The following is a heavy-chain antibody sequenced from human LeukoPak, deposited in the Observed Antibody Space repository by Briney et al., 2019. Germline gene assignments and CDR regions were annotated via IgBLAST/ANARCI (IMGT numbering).Heavy chain of an antibody. Sequence: PSETLSLTCTVSGGSISSGDYYWSWVRQPPGKGLEWIGYVSYSGSTDYNPSLKSRVTISIDTSKNQFSLRLSSVTAADTAVYYCARENDRYGRIDYWGQGTLVTVSS. V-gene: IGHV4-61*08. CDR3: ARENDRYGRIDY. CDR2: VSYSGST. CDR1: GGSISSGDYY. J-gene: IGHJ4*02. D-gene: IGHD5-18*01.